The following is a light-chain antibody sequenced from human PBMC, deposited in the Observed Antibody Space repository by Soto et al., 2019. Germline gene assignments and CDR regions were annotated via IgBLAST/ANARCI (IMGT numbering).Light chain of an antibody. V-gene: IGLV2-14*01. CDR3: SSYTTSNTYV. J-gene: IGLJ1*01. Sequence: QSGLTLPGSVSGSPGQSITFSCPGTSSDIGVYNYVSWYQQHPGKAPKLMIYEVNNRPSGVSNRFSGSKSGNTASLTISGLQAEDEADYYCSSYTTSNTYVFGTGTKVTVL. CDR1: SSDIGVYNY. CDR2: EVN.